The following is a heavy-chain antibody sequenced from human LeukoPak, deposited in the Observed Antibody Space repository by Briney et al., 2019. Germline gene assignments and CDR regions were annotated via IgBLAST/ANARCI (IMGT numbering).Heavy chain of an antibody. J-gene: IGHJ4*02. Sequence: PGGSLRLSCVASGFTFSDYAMSWVRQAPGKGLEWVSATSSSGGSTYSADSVEGRFTISRDNSKNTLYLQMNSLRAEDTAVYYCTRHSEYSSSRADYWGQGTLVTVSS. CDR1: GFTFSDYA. CDR2: TSSSGGST. CDR3: TRHSEYSSSRADY. D-gene: IGHD6-6*01. V-gene: IGHV3-23*01.